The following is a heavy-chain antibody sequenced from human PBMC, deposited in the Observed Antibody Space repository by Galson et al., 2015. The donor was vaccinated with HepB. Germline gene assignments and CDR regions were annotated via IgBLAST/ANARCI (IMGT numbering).Heavy chain of an antibody. CDR3: ARGRRTIFGVIIIENPPDY. D-gene: IGHD3-3*01. CDR1: GYTFSNYW. J-gene: IGHJ4*02. Sequence: QSGAEVKKPGDSLKISCKGSGYTFSNYWIGWVRQMPGKGLEWMGIIYPGDSDTRYSPSFQGQVSISADKSINTAYLQWSSLKSSDTALYYCARGRRTIFGVIIIENPPDYWGQGTLVTVAS. CDR2: IYPGDSDT. V-gene: IGHV5-51*03.